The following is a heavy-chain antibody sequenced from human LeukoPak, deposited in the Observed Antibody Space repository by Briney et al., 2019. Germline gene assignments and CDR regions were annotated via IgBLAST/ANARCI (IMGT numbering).Heavy chain of an antibody. Sequence: GGSLRLSCAASGFTFSSYAMHWVRQAPGKGLEYVSAISSNGGSTYYADSVKGKFTISRDNSKNTLYLQMSSLRAEDTAVYYCVKDVSRYSGYDSTFDYWGQGTLVTVSS. CDR2: ISSNGGST. CDR1: GFTFSSYA. J-gene: IGHJ4*02. CDR3: VKDVSRYSGYDSTFDY. D-gene: IGHD5-12*01. V-gene: IGHV3-64D*06.